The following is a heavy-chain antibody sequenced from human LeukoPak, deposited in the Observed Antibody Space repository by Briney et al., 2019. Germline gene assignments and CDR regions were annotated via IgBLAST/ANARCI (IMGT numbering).Heavy chain of an antibody. D-gene: IGHD1-26*01. J-gene: IGHJ1*01. CDR3: ARRQDSGRYREYFQH. V-gene: IGHV3-23*01. Sequence: GGSLRLSCEASGFRFSLYAMHWVRQAPGKGLEWVSAISGSGGSTYYADSVKGRFTISRDNAKNSLYLQMNSLRAEDTAVYYCARRQDSGRYREYFQHWGQGTLVTVSS. CDR1: GFRFSLYA. CDR2: ISGSGGST.